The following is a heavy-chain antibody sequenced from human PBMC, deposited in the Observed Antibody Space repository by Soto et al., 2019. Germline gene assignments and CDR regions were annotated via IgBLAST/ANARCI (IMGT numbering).Heavy chain of an antibody. CDR3: ASYSSGWHDAFDI. D-gene: IGHD6-19*01. V-gene: IGHV4-59*01. Sequence: SETLSLTCTVSGGSISSYYWSWIRQPPGKGLEWIGYIYYSGSTNYNPSLKSRVTISVDTSKNQFSLKLSSVTAADTAVYYCASYSSGWHDAFDIWGQGTMVTVSS. CDR2: IYYSGST. CDR1: GGSISSYY. J-gene: IGHJ3*02.